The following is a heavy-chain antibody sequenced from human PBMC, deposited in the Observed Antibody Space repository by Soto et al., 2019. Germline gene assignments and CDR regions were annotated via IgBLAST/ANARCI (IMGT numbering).Heavy chain of an antibody. CDR1: GFTFSNYA. D-gene: IGHD6-6*01. Sequence: GGSLRLSCAASGFTFSNYAMSWVRQAPGKGLEWVSAISGSGGSTYYADSVKGRFTISRDNSKNTLYLQMNSLRAEDTAVYYCAKHSSSSFYYCYYMDVWGKGTTVTVSS. V-gene: IGHV3-23*01. J-gene: IGHJ6*03. CDR3: AKHSSSSFYYCYYMDV. CDR2: ISGSGGST.